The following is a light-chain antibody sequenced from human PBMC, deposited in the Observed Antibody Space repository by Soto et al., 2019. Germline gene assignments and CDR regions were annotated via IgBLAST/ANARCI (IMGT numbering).Light chain of an antibody. CDR1: SSDVDGYDY. V-gene: IGLV2-14*03. CDR3: SSYTRRSTVV. CDR2: DVS. J-gene: IGLJ2*01. Sequence: QSVLTQPASVSGSPGQSITISCTGTSSDVDGYDYVSWYQQHPGKAPKLLIYDVSYRPSGVSNRFSGSKSGNTASLTISGLQAEDEGDYYCSSYTRRSTVVFGGGTKLTVL.